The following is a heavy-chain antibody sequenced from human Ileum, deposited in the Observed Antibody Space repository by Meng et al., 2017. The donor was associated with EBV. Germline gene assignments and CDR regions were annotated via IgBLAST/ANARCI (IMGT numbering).Heavy chain of an antibody. CDR1: RGSISTRYW. D-gene: IGHD5-18*01. Sequence: EAGPGRGRPSGPLALTCADSRGSISTRYWLSWVRQPPGKGLEWIGEIFHSRSTNYNPSLKSRVTVSVDKSKSQFSLNLNSVTAADTALYYCAAHIGNNYGPYDYWGQGTLVTVSS. V-gene: IGHV4-4*02. CDR2: IFHSRST. CDR3: AAHIGNNYGPYDY. J-gene: IGHJ4*02.